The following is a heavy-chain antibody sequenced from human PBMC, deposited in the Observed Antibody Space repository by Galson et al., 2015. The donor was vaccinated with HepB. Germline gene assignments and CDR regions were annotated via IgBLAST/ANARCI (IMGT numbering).Heavy chain of an antibody. D-gene: IGHD6-13*01. CDR1: GFAFHSHA. Sequence: SLRLSCAASGFAFHSHAMSWVRQAPGRGLEWISGIMGSGDSTFYAASVKGRFTISRDDSKNTAYMQMNSLKTEDTAVYYCTRLGDLSGYSSLWGQGTLVTVSS. CDR2: IMGSGDST. CDR3: TRLGDLSGYSSL. V-gene: IGHV3-23*01. J-gene: IGHJ4*02.